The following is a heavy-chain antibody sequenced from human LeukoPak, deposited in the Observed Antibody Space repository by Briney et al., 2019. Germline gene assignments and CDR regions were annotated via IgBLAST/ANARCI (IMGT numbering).Heavy chain of an antibody. Sequence: GASVKVSCKASGYTFTSYGISWVRQAPGQGLEWMGWISAYNGNTNYAQKLQGRVTMTTDTSTSTAYMELRSLRSDDTAVYYCARVKGRAAAAATGWFDPWGQGTLVTVSS. CDR1: GYTFTSYG. CDR3: ARVKGRAAAAATGWFDP. D-gene: IGHD6-13*01. J-gene: IGHJ5*02. V-gene: IGHV1-18*01. CDR2: ISAYNGNT.